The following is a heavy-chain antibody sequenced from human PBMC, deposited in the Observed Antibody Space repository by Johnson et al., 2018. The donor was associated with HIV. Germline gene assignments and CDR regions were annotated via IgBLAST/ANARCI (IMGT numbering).Heavy chain of an antibody. CDR3: ARGLWATTPGGAFDI. D-gene: IGHD1-26*01. Sequence: MQLVESEGGLVQPGRSLRLSCTVSGFTFDDYAMHWVRQAPGKGLEWVSAIGTAGDTYYPGSVKGRFTISRENAKNSLYLQMNSLRAGHTAVYYCARGLWATTPGGAFDIWGQGTMVTVSS. CDR2: IGTAGDT. J-gene: IGHJ3*02. V-gene: IGHV3-13*01. CDR1: GFTFDDYA.